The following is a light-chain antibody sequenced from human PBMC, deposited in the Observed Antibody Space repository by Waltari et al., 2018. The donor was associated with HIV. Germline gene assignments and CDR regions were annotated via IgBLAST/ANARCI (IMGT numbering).Light chain of an antibody. Sequence: QSVFTQPPSVSPAPGQKVTISCSGSNSNIGNNSVTCYQQLPGTAPKLLIYDNNKRPSGIPDRFSGSKSGASATLGITGLQTGDEADYYCGTWDSSLSAGVFGGGTKLTVL. CDR2: DNN. CDR1: NSNIGNNS. J-gene: IGLJ2*01. CDR3: GTWDSSLSAGV. V-gene: IGLV1-51*01.